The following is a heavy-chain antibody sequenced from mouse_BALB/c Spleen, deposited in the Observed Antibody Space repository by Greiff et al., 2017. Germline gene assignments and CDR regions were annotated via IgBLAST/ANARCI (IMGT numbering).Heavy chain of an antibody. CDR3: ARRGNYYGYPFDY. CDR2: INPGSGGT. Sequence: LMESGAELVRPGTSVKVSCKASGYAFTNYLIEWVKQRPGQGLEWIGVINPGSGGTNYNEKFKGKATLTADKSSSTAYMQLSSLTSDDSAVYFCARRGNYYGYPFDYWGQGTTLTVSS. D-gene: IGHD1-2*01. V-gene: IGHV1-54*01. J-gene: IGHJ2*01. CDR1: GYAFTNYL.